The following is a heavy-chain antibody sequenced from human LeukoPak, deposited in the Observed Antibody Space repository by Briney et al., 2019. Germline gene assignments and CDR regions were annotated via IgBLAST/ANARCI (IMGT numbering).Heavy chain of an antibody. CDR2: IGYDGSNK. D-gene: IGHD6-13*01. CDR1: GFTFSSYG. V-gene: IGHV3-30*02. Sequence: PGGSLRLSCAASGFTFSSYGMHWVRQAPGKGLEWVAFIGYDGSNKYYADSVKGRFTISRDNSKNTLYLQMNSLRAEDTAVYYCAKDGETSYSSSWYGDYYYMDVWGKGTTVTVSS. CDR3: AKDGETSYSSSWYGDYYYMDV. J-gene: IGHJ6*03.